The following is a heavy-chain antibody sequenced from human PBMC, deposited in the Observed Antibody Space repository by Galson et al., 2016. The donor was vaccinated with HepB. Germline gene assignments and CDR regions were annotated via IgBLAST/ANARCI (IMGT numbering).Heavy chain of an antibody. CDR1: GFKFDIYW. V-gene: IGHV3-7*01. J-gene: IGHJ4*02. Sequence: SLRLSCAASGFKFDIYWMSWVRQAPGKGLEWVADIRQDGSQKYNVDSVKGRFTISRDNAKKSLYLQMNSLIAEDMAVYYCARGKAYYYGSGSYYCGYWGQGTLVTVSS. D-gene: IGHD3-10*01. CDR2: IRQDGSQK. CDR3: ARGKAYYYGSGSYYCGY.